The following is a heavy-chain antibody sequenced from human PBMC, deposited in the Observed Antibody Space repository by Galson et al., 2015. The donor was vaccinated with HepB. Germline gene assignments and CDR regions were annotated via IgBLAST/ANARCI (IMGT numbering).Heavy chain of an antibody. CDR3: ARTKAFSGEYFGS. J-gene: IGHJ4*02. V-gene: IGHV1-46*03. CDR2: VNPYGGVT. CDR1: GDTFTTYY. D-gene: IGHD3-10*01. Sequence: SVKVSCKASGDTFTTYYIHWLRQAPGQGPEWMGMVNPYGGVTTYAQRFQDRVTMTRDTSSRTVYLELSSLKPEDTAVYFCARTKAFSGEYFGSWGQGTLVTVSS.